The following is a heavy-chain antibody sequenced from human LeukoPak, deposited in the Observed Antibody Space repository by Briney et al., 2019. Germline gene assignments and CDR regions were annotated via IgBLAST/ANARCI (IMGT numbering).Heavy chain of an antibody. V-gene: IGHV3-48*01. CDR1: GFRFSTYS. D-gene: IGHD7-27*01. CDR2: ISSSSGTI. J-gene: IGHJ4*02. CDR3: ARDRNWDFDY. Sequence: GGSLRLSCAASGFRFSTYSMNWVRQAPGKGLEWISYISSSSGTIYYADSVKGRFTISRDNARNSLYLQMDSLGAEDTAVYFCARDRNWDFDYWGQGTLVTVSS.